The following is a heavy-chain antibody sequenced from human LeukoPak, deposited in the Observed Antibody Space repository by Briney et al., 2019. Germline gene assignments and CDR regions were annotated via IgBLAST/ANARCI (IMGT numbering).Heavy chain of an antibody. J-gene: IGHJ4*02. CDR2: VYYGGST. V-gene: IGHV4-59*01. CDR3: ARLMYSSSWYEEGLV. CDR1: GVSINDFY. Sequence: SETLSLTCAVSGVSINDFYWTWIRQAPGKGLEWIGYVYYGGSTNYNPSLKSRVTISVDTSKNQFSLKLSSVTAADTAVYYCARLMYSSSWYEEGLVWGQGTLVTVSS. D-gene: IGHD6-13*01.